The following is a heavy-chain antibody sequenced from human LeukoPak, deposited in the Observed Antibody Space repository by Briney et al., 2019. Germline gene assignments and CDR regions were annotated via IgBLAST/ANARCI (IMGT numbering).Heavy chain of an antibody. J-gene: IGHJ4*02. V-gene: IGHV1-69*06. CDR1: GGTFSSYA. Sequence: SVKVSCKASGGTFSSYAISWVRQAPGQGLEWMGGIIPIFGTANYAQKFQGRVTITADKSTSTAYMELSSLRSEDTAVYYCARVAPYCSGTSCYFNYWGQGTLVTVSS. CDR3: ARVAPYCSGTSCYFNY. D-gene: IGHD2-2*01. CDR2: IIPIFGTA.